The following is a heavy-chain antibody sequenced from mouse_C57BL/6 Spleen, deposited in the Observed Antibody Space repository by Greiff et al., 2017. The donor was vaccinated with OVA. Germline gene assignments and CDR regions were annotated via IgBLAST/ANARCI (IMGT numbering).Heavy chain of an antibody. D-gene: IGHD1-3*01. CDR2: IDPSDSYT. J-gene: IGHJ2*01. Sequence: VQLQQSGAELVMPGASVKLSCKASGYTFTSYWMHWVKQRPGQGLEWIGEIDPSDSYTNYTQKFKGKSTLTVDTSSSTAYMQLSSLTSVDYAVYYCARSGKDCFAYWGQGTPLTVSS. CDR3: ARSGKDCFAY. V-gene: IGHV1-69*01. CDR1: GYTFTSYW.